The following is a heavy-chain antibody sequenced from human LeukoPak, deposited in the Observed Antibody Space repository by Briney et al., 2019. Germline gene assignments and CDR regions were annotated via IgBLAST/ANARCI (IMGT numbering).Heavy chain of an antibody. V-gene: IGHV1-2*02. CDR1: GYTFTGYY. Sequence: ASVEVSCKASGYTFTGYYMHWVRQAPGQGLEWMGWINPNSGGTNYAQKFQGRVTMTRDTSISTAYMELSRLRSDDTAVYYCARDRSGYCTNGVCSSHPYYYYYYMDVWGKGTTVTVSS. CDR3: ARDRSGYCTNGVCSSHPYYYYYYMDV. CDR2: INPNSGGT. D-gene: IGHD2-8*01. J-gene: IGHJ6*03.